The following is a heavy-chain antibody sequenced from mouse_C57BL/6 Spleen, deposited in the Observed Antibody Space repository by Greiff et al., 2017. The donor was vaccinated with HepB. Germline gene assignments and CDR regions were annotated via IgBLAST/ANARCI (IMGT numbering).Heavy chain of an antibody. CDR3: ARSGTRYYFDY. D-gene: IGHD3-1*01. Sequence: VQLQQSGPELVKPGASVKISCKASGYSFTGYYMNWVKQSPEKSLEWIGEINPSTGGTTYNQKFKAKATLTVDKSSSTAYMQLKSLTSEDSAVYYCARSGTRYYFDYWGQGTTLTVSS. J-gene: IGHJ2*01. CDR2: INPSTGGT. V-gene: IGHV1-42*01. CDR1: GYSFTGYY.